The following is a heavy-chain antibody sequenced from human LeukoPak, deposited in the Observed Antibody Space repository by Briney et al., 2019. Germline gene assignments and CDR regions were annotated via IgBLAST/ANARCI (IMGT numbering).Heavy chain of an antibody. CDR1: GFTFSSYG. CDR3: ARGGNRAKYYFDY. CDR2: ISYDGSNK. V-gene: IGHV3-30*03. J-gene: IGHJ4*02. D-gene: IGHD1-14*01. Sequence: GGSLRLSCAASGFTFSSYGMHWVRQAPGKGLEWVAVISYDGSNKYYADSVKGRFTISRDNAKNSLYLQMNSLRAEDTAVYYCARGGNRAKYYFDYWGQGTLVTVSS.